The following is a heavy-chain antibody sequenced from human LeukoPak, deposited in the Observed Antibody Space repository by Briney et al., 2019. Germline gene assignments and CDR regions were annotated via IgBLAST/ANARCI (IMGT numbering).Heavy chain of an antibody. J-gene: IGHJ4*02. CDR3: ARDGIHYYDSNGI. CDR2: IYHSGST. CDR1: GGSISSSNW. D-gene: IGHD3-22*01. V-gene: IGHV4-4*02. Sequence: PSGTLSLTCAVSGGSISSSNWWSWVRQPPGKGLEWIGEIYHSGSTYYNPSLKSRVTISVDTSKNQFSLKLSSVTAADTAVYYCARDGIHYYDSNGIWGQGTLVTVSS.